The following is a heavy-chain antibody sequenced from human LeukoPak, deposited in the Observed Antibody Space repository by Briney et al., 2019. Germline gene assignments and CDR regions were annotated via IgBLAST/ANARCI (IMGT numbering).Heavy chain of an antibody. J-gene: IGHJ4*02. D-gene: IGHD3-22*01. CDR1: GYTFTGYY. V-gene: IGHV1-69*13. CDR2: IIPIFGTA. CDR3: ASFESETDYYDSSGSLWYYFDY. Sequence: GASVKVSCKASGYTFTGYYMHWVRQAPGQGLEWMGGIIPIFGTANYAQKFQGRVTITADESTSTAYMELSSLRSEDTAVYYCASFESETDYYDSSGSLWYYFDYWGQGTLVTVSS.